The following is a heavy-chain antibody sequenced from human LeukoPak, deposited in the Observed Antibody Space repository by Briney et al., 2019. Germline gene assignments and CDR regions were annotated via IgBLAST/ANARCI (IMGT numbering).Heavy chain of an antibody. Sequence: SGGSLRLSCAASGFTSSSYGMHWVRQAPGKGLEWVAVIWYDGSNKYYADSVKGRFTISRDNSKNTLYLQMNSLRAEDTAVYYCARGYDSSGYIDYWGQGTLVTVSS. CDR2: IWYDGSNK. J-gene: IGHJ4*02. CDR3: ARGYDSSGYIDY. CDR1: GFTSSSYG. V-gene: IGHV3-33*01. D-gene: IGHD3-22*01.